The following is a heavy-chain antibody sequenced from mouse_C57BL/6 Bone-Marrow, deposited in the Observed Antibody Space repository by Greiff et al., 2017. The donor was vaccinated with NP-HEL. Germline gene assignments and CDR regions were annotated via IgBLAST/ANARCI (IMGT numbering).Heavy chain of an antibody. CDR3: AREYYGLYWYFDV. CDR1: GFTFSSYA. Sequence: EVMLVESGGGLVKPGGSLKLSCAASGFTFSSYAMSWVRQTPEKRLEWVATISDGGSYTYYPDNVKGRFTISRDNAKNNLYLQMSHLKSEDTAMYYCAREYYGLYWYFDVWGTGTTVTVSS. D-gene: IGHD1-1*01. J-gene: IGHJ1*03. V-gene: IGHV5-4*01. CDR2: ISDGGSYT.